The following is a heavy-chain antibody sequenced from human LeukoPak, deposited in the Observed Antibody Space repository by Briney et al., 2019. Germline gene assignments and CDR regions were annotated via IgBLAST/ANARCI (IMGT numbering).Heavy chain of an antibody. D-gene: IGHD3-10*01. V-gene: IGHV4-4*02. CDR1: GDDISSSNW. J-gene: IGHJ5*01. Sequence: SETLSLTCSVSGDDISSSNWWTWVRQPPQKGLEWIGEVYHSGSTNYNPSLKSRIYMSVDKSQNRFSLRLTSVTAADTAVYFCARVSGSGLYFKSFDTWGQGTLVIVSS. CDR3: ARVSGSGLYFKSFDT. CDR2: VYHSGST.